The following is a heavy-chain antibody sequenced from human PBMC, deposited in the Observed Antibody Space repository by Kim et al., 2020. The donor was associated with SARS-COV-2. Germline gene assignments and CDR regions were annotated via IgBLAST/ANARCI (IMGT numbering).Heavy chain of an antibody. CDR1: GGSISSGGYS. V-gene: IGHV4-30-2*01. D-gene: IGHD3-10*01. Sequence: SETLSLTCAVSGGSISSGGYSWSWIRQPPGKGLEWIGYIYYSGSTYYNPSLKSRVTISVDRSKNQFSLNLSSVTAADTAVYYCARGYGSGSPYGMDVWGQGTTVTVSS. CDR3: ARGYGSGSPYGMDV. J-gene: IGHJ6*02. CDR2: IYYSGST.